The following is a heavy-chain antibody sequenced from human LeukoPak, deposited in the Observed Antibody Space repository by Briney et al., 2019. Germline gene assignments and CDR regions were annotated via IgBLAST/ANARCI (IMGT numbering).Heavy chain of an antibody. CDR1: GDSLSSNSAA. Sequence: SQTLSLTCALSGDSLSSNSAAWAWLRQYPSRGLEWLGRTDYRSKWYNDYEVSAQSRMTINPDTSKNQFSLPLNSVTPEDTAVYYCARGRVTTIANYYYYYIDVWGKGTTVTVSS. CDR2: TDYRSKWYN. V-gene: IGHV6-1*01. D-gene: IGHD4-17*01. CDR3: ARGRVTTIANYYYYYIDV. J-gene: IGHJ6*03.